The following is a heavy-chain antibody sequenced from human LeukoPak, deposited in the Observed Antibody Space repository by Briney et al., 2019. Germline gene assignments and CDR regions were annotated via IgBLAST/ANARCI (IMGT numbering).Heavy chain of an antibody. CDR2: ISSSGSTI. J-gene: IGHJ4*02. CDR3: ARDLYCSGGSCYSGALD. D-gene: IGHD2-15*01. Sequence: GGSLRLSCAASGFTFSSYEMNRVRQAPGKGLEWVSYISSSGSTIYYADSVKGRFTISRDNAKNSLYLQMNSLRAEDTAVYYCARDLYCSGGSCYSGALDWGQGTLVTVSS. CDR1: GFTFSSYE. V-gene: IGHV3-48*03.